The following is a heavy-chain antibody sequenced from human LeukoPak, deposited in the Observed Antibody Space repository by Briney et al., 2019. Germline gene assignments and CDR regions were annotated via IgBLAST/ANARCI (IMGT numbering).Heavy chain of an antibody. CDR3: ARSVVVPAALYYYYGMDV. J-gene: IGHJ6*02. D-gene: IGHD2-2*01. CDR1: GYTFTSYG. CDR2: ISAYNGNT. Sequence: ASVKVSCKASGYTFTSYGISWVRQAPGQGLGWMGWISAYNGNTNYAQKLQGRVTMTTDTSTSTAYMELRSLRSDDTAVYYCARSVVVPAALYYYYGMDVWGQGTTVTVSS. V-gene: IGHV1-18*01.